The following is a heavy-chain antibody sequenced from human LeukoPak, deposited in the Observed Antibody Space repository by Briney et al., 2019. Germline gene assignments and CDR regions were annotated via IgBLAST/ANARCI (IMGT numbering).Heavy chain of an antibody. CDR1: GFTFDDYA. J-gene: IGHJ4*02. Sequence: PGGSLRLSCAASGFTFDDYAMHWVRQAPGKGLEWVSGISWNSGSIVYADSVKSRFTISRDNAKNSLYLQMNSLRAEDTALYYCAKGYSKDYDYWGQGTLVTVSS. D-gene: IGHD1-1*01. V-gene: IGHV3-9*01. CDR2: ISWNSGSI. CDR3: AKGYSKDYDY.